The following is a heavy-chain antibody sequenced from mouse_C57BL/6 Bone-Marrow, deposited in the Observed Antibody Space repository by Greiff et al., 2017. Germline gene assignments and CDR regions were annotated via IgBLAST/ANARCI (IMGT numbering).Heavy chain of an antibody. CDR3: ARGDYYGSYYFDY. D-gene: IGHD1-1*01. CDR2: IYPRSGNT. Sequence: VQLQQSGAELARPGASVKLSCKASGYTFTSYGISWVKQRPGQGLEWIGEIYPRSGNTYYNEKFKGKATLTADKSSSTAYMELRSLTSEDSAVYFCARGDYYGSYYFDYWGQGTTLTVSS. V-gene: IGHV1-81*01. CDR1: GYTFTSYG. J-gene: IGHJ2*01.